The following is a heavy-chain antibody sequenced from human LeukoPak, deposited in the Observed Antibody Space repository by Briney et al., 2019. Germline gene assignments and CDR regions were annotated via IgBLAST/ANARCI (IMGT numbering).Heavy chain of an antibody. Sequence: SQTLSLTCTVSGGSISSGGYYWSWIRQHPGKGLEWIGYIYYSGSTYYNPSLKSRVTISVGTSKNQFSLKLSSVTAADTAVYYCARGELLWFGELLSNWFDPWGQGTLVTVSS. J-gene: IGHJ5*02. CDR2: IYYSGST. CDR3: ARGELLWFGELLSNWFDP. V-gene: IGHV4-31*03. D-gene: IGHD3-10*01. CDR1: GGSISSGGYY.